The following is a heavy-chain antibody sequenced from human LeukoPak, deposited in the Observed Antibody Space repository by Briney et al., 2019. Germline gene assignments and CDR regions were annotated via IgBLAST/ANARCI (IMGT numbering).Heavy chain of an antibody. Sequence: ASVKVSCKASGYTFTGYYMHWVRQAPGQGLEWMGWINPNSGGTNYAQKFQGRVTMTRDTSISTAYMELSRLRSDDTAVYYCASGNEQHQRGYAENFQHWGQGTLVTVSS. CDR1: GYTFTGYY. J-gene: IGHJ1*01. CDR3: ASGNEQHQRGYAENFQH. D-gene: IGHD6-13*01. V-gene: IGHV1-2*02. CDR2: INPNSGGT.